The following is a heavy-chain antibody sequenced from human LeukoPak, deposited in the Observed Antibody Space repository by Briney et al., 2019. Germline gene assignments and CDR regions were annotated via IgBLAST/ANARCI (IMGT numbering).Heavy chain of an antibody. CDR3: AKDRHFSGSGSPGLDY. Sequence: PGGSLRLSCAASGFTFSSYAMNWVRQAPGKGLEWVSAINGNGGYTYYADSVKGRFTISRDNSKNTLYLQMNSLRAEDTAVYYCAKDRHFSGSGSPGLDYWGQGTLVTVSS. D-gene: IGHD3-10*01. V-gene: IGHV3-23*01. J-gene: IGHJ4*02. CDR2: INGNGGYT. CDR1: GFTFSSYA.